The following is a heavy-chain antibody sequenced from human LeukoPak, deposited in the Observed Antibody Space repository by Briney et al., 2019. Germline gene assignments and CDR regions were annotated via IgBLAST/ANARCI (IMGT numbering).Heavy chain of an antibody. V-gene: IGHV4-34*01. CDR2: INHSGST. CDR1: GGSFSGYY. D-gene: IGHD3-9*01. Sequence: SETLSLTCAVDGGSFSGYYWSWIRQPPGKGLEWIGEINHSGSTNYNPSLKSRVTISVDTPKNQFSLKLSSVTAADTAVYYCARVVTYYDILTGYYTENWFDPWGQGTLVTVSS. J-gene: IGHJ5*02. CDR3: ARVVTYYDILTGYYTENWFDP.